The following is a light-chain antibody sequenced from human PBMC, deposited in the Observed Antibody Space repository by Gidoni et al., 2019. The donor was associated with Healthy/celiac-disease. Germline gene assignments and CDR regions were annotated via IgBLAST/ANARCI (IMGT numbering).Light chain of an antibody. CDR1: QSISSY. CDR3: QQNYNTLWT. V-gene: IGKV1-39*01. Sequence: DIQMTLSPSSLSASVGDRVTINCRASQSISSYLNWYQQKPGKAPKLLIYAASSLPSGVPQRFSGSGSRTDFTLTISSLQPEDFTTYYYQQNYNTLWTFGQGTKVEIK. J-gene: IGKJ1*01. CDR2: AAS.